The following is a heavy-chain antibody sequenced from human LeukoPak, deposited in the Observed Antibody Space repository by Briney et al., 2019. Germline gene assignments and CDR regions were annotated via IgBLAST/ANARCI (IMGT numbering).Heavy chain of an antibody. CDR1: GFTFSSYS. V-gene: IGHV3-21*01. J-gene: IGHJ4*02. CDR3: ARVGSTWSYFDY. D-gene: IGHD6-13*01. CDR2: MSGSSNYI. Sequence: AGSLRLSCAASGFTFSSYSMNWVRQAPGKGLEWVSFMSGSSNYIYYADSVKGRFTISRDNAKNSLYLQMNRLRAEDTAVYYCARVGSTWSYFDYWGQGTLVTVSS.